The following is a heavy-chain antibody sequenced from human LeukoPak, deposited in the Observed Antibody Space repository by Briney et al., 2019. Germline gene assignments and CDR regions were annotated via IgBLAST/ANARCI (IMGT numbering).Heavy chain of an antibody. J-gene: IGHJ4*02. D-gene: IGHD6-6*01. CDR1: GFTFSSYS. V-gene: IGHV3-21*01. Sequence: GGSLRLSCAASGFTFSSYSMNWVRQAPGKGLEWVSSISSSSSYIYYANSVKGRFTISRDNAKNSLYLQMNSLRAEDTAVYYCAREAVGSSSSDYWGQGTLVTVSS. CDR3: AREAVGSSSSDY. CDR2: ISSSSSYI.